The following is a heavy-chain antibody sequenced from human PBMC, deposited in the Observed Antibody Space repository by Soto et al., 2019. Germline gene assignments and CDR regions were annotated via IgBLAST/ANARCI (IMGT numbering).Heavy chain of an antibody. CDR3: AREKGNYNFWPVYPNPYWYFVL. Sequence: SETLSLTCAVSGGSISSINWWSWVRQPPGKGLEWIGEIYHSGSTNYNPSLKSRVTISVDKSKNQFSLKLSSVTAADTAVYYCAREKGNYNFWPVYPNPYWYFVLGGGAPLATVP. D-gene: IGHD3-3*01. V-gene: IGHV4-4*02. CDR1: GGSISSINW. CDR2: IYHSGST. J-gene: IGHJ2*01.